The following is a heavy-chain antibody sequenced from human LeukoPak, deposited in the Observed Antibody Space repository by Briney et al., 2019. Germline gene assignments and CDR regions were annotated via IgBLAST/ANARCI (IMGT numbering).Heavy chain of an antibody. CDR2: INPNSGGT. CDR3: ARGGSRLMNWFDP. J-gene: IGHJ5*02. D-gene: IGHD3-16*01. Sequence: ASVKVSCKASGYTFTGYYMHWVRQAPGQGLEWMGWINPNSGGTNYAQKFQGRVTMTRDTSISTAYMELSRLRSDDTAVYYSARGGSRLMNWFDPWGQGTLVTVSS. CDR1: GYTFTGYY. V-gene: IGHV1-2*02.